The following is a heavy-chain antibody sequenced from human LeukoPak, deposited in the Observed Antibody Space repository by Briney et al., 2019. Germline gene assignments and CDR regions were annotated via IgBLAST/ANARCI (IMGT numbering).Heavy chain of an antibody. V-gene: IGHV1-24*01. D-gene: IGHD6-19*01. Sequence: ASVKVSYKLSGYTLTELSMLWVQQAPGKGLEWPGGFDPEVGETIYAQKFQRRVTMTEDTSTDTDYMELSSLRSEDTDVYYCASDRATGIGVAGTVYWGQGTLVTVSS. CDR3: ASDRATGIGVAGTVY. CDR1: GYTLTELS. CDR2: FDPEVGET. J-gene: IGHJ4*02.